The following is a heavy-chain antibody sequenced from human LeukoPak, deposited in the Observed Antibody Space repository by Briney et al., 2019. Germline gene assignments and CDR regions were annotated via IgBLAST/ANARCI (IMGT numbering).Heavy chain of an antibody. CDR1: GFTFSSYA. Sequence: GGSLRLSCAASGFTFSSYAMSWVRQAPGKGLEWVSAISGSGGSTYYADSVKGRFTISRDNSKNTLYLQMNSLRAEDTAVYYCAKLSDDYDFWSGYYVAYYFDHWGQGTLVTVSS. D-gene: IGHD3-3*01. CDR3: AKLSDDYDFWSGYYVAYYFDH. CDR2: ISGSGGST. J-gene: IGHJ4*02. V-gene: IGHV3-23*01.